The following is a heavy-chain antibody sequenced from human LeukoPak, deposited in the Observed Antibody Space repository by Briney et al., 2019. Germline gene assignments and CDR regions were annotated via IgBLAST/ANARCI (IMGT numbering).Heavy chain of an antibody. CDR3: AREEDFRFDY. CDR1: GITFSSYS. Sequence: GGSLRLSCAASGITFSSYSMNWVRQAPGKGLEWVSSISSSSSYIYYADSVKGRFTISRDNTKNSLYLQMNSLRAEDTAVYYCAREEDFRFDYWGQGTLVTVSS. V-gene: IGHV3-21*01. J-gene: IGHJ4*02. CDR2: ISSSSSYI.